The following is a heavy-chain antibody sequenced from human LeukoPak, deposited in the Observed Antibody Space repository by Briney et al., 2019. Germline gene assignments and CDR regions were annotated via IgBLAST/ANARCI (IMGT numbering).Heavy chain of an antibody. CDR2: IYYSGST. J-gene: IGHJ4*02. V-gene: IGHV4-39*07. CDR1: GGSISSSSYY. CDR3: ARDFWIGYYSPYFDY. D-gene: IGHD3-3*01. Sequence: PWETLSLTCTVSGGSISSSSYYWGWIRQPPGKGLEWFGSIYYSGSTYYNPSLKSRVTISVDTSKNQFSLKLSSVTAADTAVYYCARDFWIGYYSPYFDYCGQGTLVTVSS.